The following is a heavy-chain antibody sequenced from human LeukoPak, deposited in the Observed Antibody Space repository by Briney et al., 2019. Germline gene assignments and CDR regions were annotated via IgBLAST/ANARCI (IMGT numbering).Heavy chain of an antibody. CDR1: GFAISSNY. CDR3: IRPYYYDSSGYYRLDY. D-gene: IGHD3-22*01. J-gene: IGHJ4*02. V-gene: IGHV3-66*04. Sequence: GGSLRLSCVASGFAISSNYISWVRQAPGKGLEWVSVIHSGGDTYYVDSVKDRFTISSDNSHNTVYLQMNSLKTEDTAVYYCIRPYYYDSSGYYRLDYWGQGTLVTVSS. CDR2: IHSGGDT.